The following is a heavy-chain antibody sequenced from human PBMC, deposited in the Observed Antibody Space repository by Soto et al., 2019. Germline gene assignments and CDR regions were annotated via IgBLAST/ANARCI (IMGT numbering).Heavy chain of an antibody. CDR3: ARCIVVVTALDY. CDR2: INAGNGNT. CDR1: GYTFTSYA. D-gene: IGHD2-21*02. Sequence: QVQLVQSGAEEKKPGASVKVSCKASGYTFTSYAMHWVRQAPGQRLEWMGWINAGNGNTKYSQKFQGRVTITRDTSASTACMEMSSLRSEGTAVNYCARCIVVVTALDYWGQGTLVTVSS. J-gene: IGHJ4*02. V-gene: IGHV1-3*05.